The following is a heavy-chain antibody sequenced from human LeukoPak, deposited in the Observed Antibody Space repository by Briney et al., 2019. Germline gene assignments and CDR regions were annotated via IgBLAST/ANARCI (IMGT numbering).Heavy chain of an antibody. CDR1: GFIFSDYS. D-gene: IGHD1-1*01. CDR2: IGIDSGNT. J-gene: IGHJ4*02. CDR3: ARDHNYAFDN. Sequence: PGGSLRLPCAASGFIFSDYSMNWVRQAPGKGLEWISYIGIDSGNTKYADSVKGRFTISADSARNSLYLQMNSLRVEDTAVYYCARDHNYAFDNWGQGTLVTVSS. V-gene: IGHV3-48*04.